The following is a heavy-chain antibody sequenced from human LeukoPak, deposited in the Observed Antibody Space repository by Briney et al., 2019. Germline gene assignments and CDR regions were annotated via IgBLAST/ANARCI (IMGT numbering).Heavy chain of an antibody. CDR1: GGTFSSYA. V-gene: IGHV1-69*05. CDR2: IIPMFGSI. Sequence: GASVKVSCKASGGTFSSYAINWVRQAPGQGLEWMGGIIPMFGSINYAQKWQGRLTITTDESTGTAYMELRSLRSEDTAVYYCARDDSWTGYRFDYWGQGTLVTVSS. CDR3: ARDDSWTGYRFDY. D-gene: IGHD3/OR15-3a*01. J-gene: IGHJ4*02.